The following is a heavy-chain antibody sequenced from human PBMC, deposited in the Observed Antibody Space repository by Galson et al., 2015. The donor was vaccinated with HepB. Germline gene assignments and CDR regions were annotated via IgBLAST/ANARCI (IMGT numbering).Heavy chain of an antibody. J-gene: IGHJ6*02. D-gene: IGHD2-2*01. V-gene: IGHV1-24*01. CDR2: FDPEDGET. CDR1: GYTLTELS. Sequence: SVKVSCKVSGYTLTELSMHWVRQAPGKGLEWMGGFDPEDGETIYAQKFQGRVTMTEDTSTDTAYMELSSLRSEDTAVYYCATGCSTSWNYGMDVWGQGTTVTVSS. CDR3: ATGCSTSWNYGMDV.